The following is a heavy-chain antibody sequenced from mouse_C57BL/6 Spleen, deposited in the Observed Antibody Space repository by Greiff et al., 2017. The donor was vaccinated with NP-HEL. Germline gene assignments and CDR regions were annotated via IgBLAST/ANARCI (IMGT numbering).Heavy chain of an antibody. Sequence: QVQLQQPGAELVRPGSSVKLSCKASGYTFTSYWMHWVKQRPIQGLEWIGNIDPSDSETHYNQKFKDKATLTVDKSSSTAYMQLSSLTSEDSAVYYCASSQVSMGDFDYWGQGTTLTVSS. CDR3: ASSQVSMGDFDY. CDR1: GYTFTSYW. D-gene: IGHD6-2*01. J-gene: IGHJ2*01. V-gene: IGHV1-52*01. CDR2: IDPSDSET.